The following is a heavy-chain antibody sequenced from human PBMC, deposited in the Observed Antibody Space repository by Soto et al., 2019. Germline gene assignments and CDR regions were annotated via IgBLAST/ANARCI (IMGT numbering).Heavy chain of an antibody. CDR1: GGSMSSSNW. V-gene: IGHV4-4*02. D-gene: IGHD4-17*01. CDR2: THHSGRT. Sequence: QVQLQESGPGLVKPSGTLSLTCTVSGGSMSSSNWWNWVRQPPGKGLEWIGETHHSGRTNYNPSLKSRVTLSVDKSKNHFSLKLSSVTAADTAVYYCARSEATVRDYWGQGTLVTVSS. J-gene: IGHJ4*02. CDR3: ARSEATVRDY.